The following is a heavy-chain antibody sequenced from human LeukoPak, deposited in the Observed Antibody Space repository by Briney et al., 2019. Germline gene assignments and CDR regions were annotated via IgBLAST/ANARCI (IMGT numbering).Heavy chain of an antibody. Sequence: WKTLSLTCAFYSESFSAYYWSWVRQPPGKGLEGSGEINHIGSTSYNPPLKSRVTISLDTPKNHISLRLSCVTAADTAVYAHARGGEGGHPVRRFNPGHCFVPWADGTPVSVPS. V-gene: IGHV4-34*01. CDR2: INHIGST. CDR3: ARGGEGGHPVRRFNPGHCFVP. D-gene: IGHD3-3*01. J-gene: IGHJ5*02. CDR1: SESFSAYY.